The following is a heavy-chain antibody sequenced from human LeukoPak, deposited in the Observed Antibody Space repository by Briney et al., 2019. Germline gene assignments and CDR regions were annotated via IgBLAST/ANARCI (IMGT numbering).Heavy chain of an antibody. V-gene: IGHV3-30*02. D-gene: IGHD3-10*01. Sequence: GGSLRLSCAASGFTLSCCGMHWVRQAPGKGLEGVACIRYDGGNVYYADSVKGRFTVSRDNSKNTLYLQMNSLRAEDTAVYYCAKDALWFGELKYYFDYWGQGTLVTVSS. CDR3: AKDALWFGELKYYFDY. CDR1: GFTLSCCG. CDR2: IRYDGGNV. J-gene: IGHJ4*02.